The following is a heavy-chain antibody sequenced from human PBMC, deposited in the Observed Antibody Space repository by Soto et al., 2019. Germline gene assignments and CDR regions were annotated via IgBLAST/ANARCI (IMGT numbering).Heavy chain of an antibody. CDR2: IYSGGST. V-gene: IGHV3-53*01. Sequence: GEALKISCAASGFTVSSNYMSWVRQAPGKGLGWVSVIYSGGSTYYADSVKGRFTISRDNAKNSLYLQMNSLRAEDTAVYYCARDYPDYGDETAFDIWGQGTMVTVSS. J-gene: IGHJ3*02. D-gene: IGHD4-17*01. CDR1: GFTVSSNY. CDR3: ARDYPDYGDETAFDI.